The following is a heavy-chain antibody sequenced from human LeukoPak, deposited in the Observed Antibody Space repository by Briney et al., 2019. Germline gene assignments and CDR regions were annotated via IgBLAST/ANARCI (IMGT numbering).Heavy chain of an antibody. J-gene: IGHJ4*02. V-gene: IGHV3-49*03. D-gene: IGHD3-22*01. CDR2: IRNKGNGGTT. CDR3: TTGSYHESSGYRFDY. CDR1: GLSFGDNA. Sequence: GGSLRLSCTTSGLSFGDNAMSWFRQAPGKGLEWVGFIRNKGNGGTTEYAASVKGRFTISRDDSESITYLQMNSLRTEDTAVYYCTTGSYHESSGYRFDYCGQGTLVTASS.